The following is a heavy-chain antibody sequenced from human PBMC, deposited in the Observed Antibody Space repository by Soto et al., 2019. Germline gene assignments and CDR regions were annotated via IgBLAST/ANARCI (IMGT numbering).Heavy chain of an antibody. V-gene: IGHV3-23*01. Sequence: EGSLRLSCAASGFTFSSYAMSWVRQAPGKGLEWVSAISGSGGSTYYADSVKGRFTISRDNSKNTLYLQMNSLRAEATALYYSAKGTHGDYEYCCCYWGQGTLVTVAS. CDR1: GFTFSSYA. D-gene: IGHD4-17*01. CDR3: AKGTHGDYEYCCCY. J-gene: IGHJ4*02. CDR2: ISGSGGST.